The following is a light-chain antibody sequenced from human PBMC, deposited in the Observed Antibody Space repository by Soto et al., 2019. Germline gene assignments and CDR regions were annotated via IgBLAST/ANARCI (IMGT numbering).Light chain of an antibody. Sequence: QSVLTQPASVSGSPGQSITISCTGTSSDVGGYNYVSWYQQYPGKAPKLIISEVSNRPSGVSNRFSGSKSGNTASLTISGLQAEDEADYYCSSYTSTSTPFVFGTGTKVNVL. V-gene: IGLV2-14*01. CDR2: EVS. CDR3: SSYTSTSTPFV. J-gene: IGLJ1*01. CDR1: SSDVGGYNY.